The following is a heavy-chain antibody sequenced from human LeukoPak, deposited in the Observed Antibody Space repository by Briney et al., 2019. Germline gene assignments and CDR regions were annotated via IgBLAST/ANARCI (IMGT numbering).Heavy chain of an antibody. D-gene: IGHD2/OR15-2a*01. V-gene: IGHV5-51*01. J-gene: IGHJ6*02. CDR3: ARGLSMTRLDV. CDR2: IYPGDSET. Sequence: GESLKISCKGSGYSFTTYWIGWVRQMPGKGLEWMGIIYPGDSETRYSPSFQGQVTISADKSVTTAYLQWSSLKASDTAMYYCARGLSMTRLDVWGQGTTVTVS. CDR1: GYSFTTYW.